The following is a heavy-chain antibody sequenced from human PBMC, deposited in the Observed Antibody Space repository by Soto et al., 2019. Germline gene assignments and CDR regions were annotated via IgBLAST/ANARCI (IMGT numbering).Heavy chain of an antibody. Sequence: EVQLVESGGGLVQPGGSLRLPCAASAFTFSTYNMNWVRQSPGKGLEWVSYISSTSSLKFADSVTGRFTISRDNAKSSLYLQMNNLAAGDTAVYYCTTDFWSAYYDPSDVWGKGTTVTVSS. CDR2: ISSTSSL. V-gene: IGHV3-48*01. CDR3: TTDFWSAYYDPSDV. J-gene: IGHJ6*04. CDR1: AFTFSTYN. D-gene: IGHD3-3*01.